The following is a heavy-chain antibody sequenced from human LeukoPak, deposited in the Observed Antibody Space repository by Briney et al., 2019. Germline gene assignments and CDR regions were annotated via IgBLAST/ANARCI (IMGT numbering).Heavy chain of an antibody. V-gene: IGHV4-59*01. J-gene: IGHJ6*04. CDR2: IYYSGST. Sequence: SETLSLTCTVSGGSISSYYWSRIRQPPGKGLEWIGYIYYSGSTNYNPSLKSRVTISVDTSKNQFSLKLSSVTAADTAVYYCARSGERGKGGGYCSGGSCFSMDVWGKGTTVTVSP. CDR3: ARSGERGKGGGYCSGGSCFSMDV. CDR1: GGSISSYY. D-gene: IGHD2-15*01.